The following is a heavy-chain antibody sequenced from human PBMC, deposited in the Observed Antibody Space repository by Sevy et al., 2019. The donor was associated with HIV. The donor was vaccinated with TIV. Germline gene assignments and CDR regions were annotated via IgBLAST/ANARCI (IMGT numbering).Heavy chain of an antibody. V-gene: IGHV3-21*01. CDR3: ASSKGPRGDYRGDY. CDR2: ISSSSGYI. Sequence: GGSLRLSCAASGFTFSSYTMNWVRQAPGKGLEWVSCISSSSGYIYYADSVKGRFTISRDNAKNSLSLQMNSLRAEDTAVYYCASSKGPRGDYRGDYWGQGTLVTVSS. D-gene: IGHD5-12*01. J-gene: IGHJ4*02. CDR1: GFTFSSYT.